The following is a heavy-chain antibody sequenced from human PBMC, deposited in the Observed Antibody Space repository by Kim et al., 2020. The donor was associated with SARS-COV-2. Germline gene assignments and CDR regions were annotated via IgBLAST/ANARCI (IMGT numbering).Heavy chain of an antibody. J-gene: IGHJ5*01. CDR1: GYTFTNFD. V-gene: IGHV1-8*01. CDR2: MNPNTGNA. D-gene: IGHD6-13*01. Sequence: ASVKVSCKASGYTFTNFDIDWVRQATGQGLEWMGWMNPNTGNAAFAQRFQGRATMTRDTSIGTAYMELSRLTSEDTAVYFCAKVGSNRANWFDSWGQGTLLTVSS. CDR3: AKVGSNRANWFDS.